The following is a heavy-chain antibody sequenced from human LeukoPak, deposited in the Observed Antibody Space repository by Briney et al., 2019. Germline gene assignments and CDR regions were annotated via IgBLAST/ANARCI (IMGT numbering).Heavy chain of an antibody. Sequence: ASVKVSCKASGYTFTSYYMHWVRQAPGQGLEWMGWINPNSGGTNYAQKFQGRVTMTRDTSISTAYMELSRLRSDDTAVYYCARGAYSSSSAYNWFDPWGQGTLVTVSS. CDR1: GYTFTSYY. D-gene: IGHD6-13*01. CDR2: INPNSGGT. CDR3: ARGAYSSSSAYNWFDP. V-gene: IGHV1-2*02. J-gene: IGHJ5*02.